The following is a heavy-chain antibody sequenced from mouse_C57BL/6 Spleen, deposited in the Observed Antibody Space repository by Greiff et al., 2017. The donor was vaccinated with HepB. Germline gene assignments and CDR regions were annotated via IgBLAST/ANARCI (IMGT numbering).Heavy chain of an antibody. CDR1: GFTFSDYG. CDR2: ISSGSSTI. Sequence: EVNVVESGGGLVKPGGSLKLSCAASGFTFSDYGMHWVRQAPEKGLEWVAYISSGSSTIYYADTVKGRFTISRDNAKNTLFLQMTSLRSEDTAMYYCAREPIYYGNYDYAMDYWGQGTSVTVSS. V-gene: IGHV5-17*01. CDR3: AREPIYYGNYDYAMDY. D-gene: IGHD2-1*01. J-gene: IGHJ4*01.